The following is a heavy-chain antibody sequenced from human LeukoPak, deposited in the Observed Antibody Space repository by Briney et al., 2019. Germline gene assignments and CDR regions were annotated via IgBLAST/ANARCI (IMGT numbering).Heavy chain of an antibody. Sequence: PSDTLSLTCTVSGGSISSASYYWNWIRQHPGKGRDWIGYIYYSGSTYYNPSLKSRDTISVDTSKNQFSLKLSSVTAADTAVYYCAREADYDILGWFDPWGQGTLVTVSS. CDR2: IYYSGST. V-gene: IGHV4-31*03. D-gene: IGHD3-9*01. CDR3: AREADYDILGWFDP. J-gene: IGHJ5*02. CDR1: GGSISSASYY.